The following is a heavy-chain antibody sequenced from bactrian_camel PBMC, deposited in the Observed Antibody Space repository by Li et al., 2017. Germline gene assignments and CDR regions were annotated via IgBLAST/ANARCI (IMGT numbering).Heavy chain of an antibody. Sequence: DVQLVESGGGLAQPEGSLRLSCAASGFTFSNYDMTWVRQTPGKGLEWVSVISIGSARTYYADSVRGRFTISRDSAKNTLYLQMNSLRPEDTAEYYCAADKAPLYYNKYGCWGEKARNIDYWGQGTQVTVS. D-gene: IGHD1*01. V-gene: IGHV3S40*01. CDR2: ISIGSART. J-gene: IGHJ4*01. CDR3: AADKAPLYYNKYGCWGEKARNIDY. CDR1: GFTFSNYD.